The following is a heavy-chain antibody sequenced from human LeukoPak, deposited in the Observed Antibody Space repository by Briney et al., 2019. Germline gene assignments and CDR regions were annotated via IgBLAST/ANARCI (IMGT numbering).Heavy chain of an antibody. Sequence: ASVKVSCKASGYTFTSYYMHWVRQAPGQGLEWMGWMNPNSGNTGYAQKFQGRVTITRNTSISTAYMELSSLRSEDTAVYYCARRDRNWFDPWGQGTLVTVSS. CDR3: ARRDRNWFDP. CDR1: GYTFTSYY. CDR2: MNPNSGNT. V-gene: IGHV1-8*03. J-gene: IGHJ5*02.